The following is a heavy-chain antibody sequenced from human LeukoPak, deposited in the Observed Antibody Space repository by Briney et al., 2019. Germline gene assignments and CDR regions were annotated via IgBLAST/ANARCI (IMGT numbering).Heavy chain of an antibody. CDR2: ISGSGGST. J-gene: IGHJ6*04. D-gene: IGHD3-16*01. V-gene: IGHV3-23*01. Sequence: GGSLRVSCAASGFTFSSYAMSWVRQAPGKGLEWVSAISGSGGSTYYADSVKGRFTISRDNSKNTLYLQMNSLRAEDTAVYYCAKWGYYYYGMDVWGKGTTVTVSS. CDR3: AKWGYYYYGMDV. CDR1: GFTFSSYA.